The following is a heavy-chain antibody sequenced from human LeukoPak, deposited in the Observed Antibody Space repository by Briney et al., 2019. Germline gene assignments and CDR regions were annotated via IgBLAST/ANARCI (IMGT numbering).Heavy chain of an antibody. V-gene: IGHV4-34*01. CDR1: GGSFSGYY. CDR3: AIMSPGTYGDYDS. D-gene: IGHD4-17*01. CDR2: INHSGST. J-gene: IGHJ5*01. Sequence: SETLSLTCAVYGGSFSGYYWSWIRQPPGKGLEWIGEINHSGSTNYNPSLKSRVTISVDTSKNQFSLKLSSVPAADTAVYYCAIMSPGTYGDYDSWGQGTLVTVSS.